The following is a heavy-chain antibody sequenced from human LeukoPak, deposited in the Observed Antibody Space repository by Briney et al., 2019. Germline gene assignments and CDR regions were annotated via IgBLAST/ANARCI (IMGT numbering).Heavy chain of an antibody. J-gene: IGHJ6*02. D-gene: IGHD6-19*01. CDR1: GGSISSYY. CDR2: VYSSGSV. Sequence: SETLSLTCTVSGGSISSYYWIWIRQPAGKGLEWVGRVYSSGSVNYNPSLKSRVTLSVDTSKNQFPLRLTSVTAADTAVYYCARDSALAGTAGYYYYGMDVWGQGTKVTVSS. CDR3: ARDSALAGTAGYYYYGMDV. V-gene: IGHV4-4*07.